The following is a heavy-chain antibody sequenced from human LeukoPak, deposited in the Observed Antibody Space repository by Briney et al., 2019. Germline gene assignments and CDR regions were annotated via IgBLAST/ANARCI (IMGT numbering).Heavy chain of an antibody. CDR2: IYYSGST. Sequence: SETLSLTCTVSGGSISSSSYYWGWIRQPPGKGLEWIGSIYYSGSTYYNPSLKSRVTISVDTSKNQFSLKLSSVTAADTAVYYCARVRGVRYYYYYYMDVWGKGTTVTVSS. D-gene: IGHD3-10*01. CDR3: ARVRGVRYYYYYYMDV. CDR1: GGSISSSSYY. J-gene: IGHJ6*03. V-gene: IGHV4-39*01.